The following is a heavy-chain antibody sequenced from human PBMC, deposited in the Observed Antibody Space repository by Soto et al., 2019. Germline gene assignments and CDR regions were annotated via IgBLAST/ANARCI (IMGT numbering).Heavy chain of an antibody. CDR2: ISWNSGSR. V-gene: IGHV3-9*01. Sequence: DVQLVESGGGLVQPGRSLRLSCAASGFNFDDYAMHWVRQAPGKGLEWVSGISWNSGSRDYGDSVKGRFTISRDNAKNSLYLQMNSLRAEDTALYYCAKDVGAVYSRNWLDPWGQGTLVTVSS. D-gene: IGHD6-13*01. CDR1: GFNFDDYA. J-gene: IGHJ5*02. CDR3: AKDVGAVYSRNWLDP.